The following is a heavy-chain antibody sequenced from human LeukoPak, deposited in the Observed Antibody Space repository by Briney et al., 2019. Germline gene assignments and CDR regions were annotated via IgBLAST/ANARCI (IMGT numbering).Heavy chain of an antibody. V-gene: IGHV3-73*01. D-gene: IGHD3-3*01. CDR1: GFTFSGSA. CDR3: TSNYDFWSGYYSFDY. J-gene: IGHJ4*02. Sequence: GGSLKLSCAASGFTFSGSAMHWVRQASGKGLEWVGRIRSKANSYATAYAASVKGRFTISRDDSKNTVYLQMNSLKTEDTAVYYCTSNYDFWSGYYSFDYWGQGTLVTVSS. CDR2: IRSKANSYAT.